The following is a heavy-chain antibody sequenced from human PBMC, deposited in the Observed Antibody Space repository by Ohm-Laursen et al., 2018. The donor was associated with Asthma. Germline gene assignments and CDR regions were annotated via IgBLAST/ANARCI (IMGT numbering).Heavy chain of an antibody. V-gene: IGHV3-23*01. Sequence: SLRLSCSASGFTFSSYAMSWVRQAPGKGLDWVSSITGGGVGTYYADSVKGRFTISRDNAKNSLYLQMNSLRAEDTAVYYCAKGEYRCSSTSCYNWFDPWGQGTLVTVSS. CDR3: AKGEYRCSSTSCYNWFDP. D-gene: IGHD2-2*01. CDR2: ITGGGVGT. J-gene: IGHJ5*02. CDR1: GFTFSSYA.